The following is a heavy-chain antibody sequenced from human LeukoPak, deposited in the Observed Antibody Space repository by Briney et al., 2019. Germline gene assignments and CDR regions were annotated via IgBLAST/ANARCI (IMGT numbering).Heavy chain of an antibody. CDR1: GYTFTIYY. V-gene: IGHV1-46*01. CDR3: ARDLGIDAGRLSGDY. J-gene: IGHJ4*02. CDR2: INPSGGST. D-gene: IGHD7-27*01. Sequence: GASVKVSCTASGYTFTIYYMHWVRQAPGQGLEWMGRINPSGGSTSYAQKFQGRVTITADKSTSTAYMELSSLRSEDTAVYYCARDLGIDAGRLSGDYWGQGTLVTVSS.